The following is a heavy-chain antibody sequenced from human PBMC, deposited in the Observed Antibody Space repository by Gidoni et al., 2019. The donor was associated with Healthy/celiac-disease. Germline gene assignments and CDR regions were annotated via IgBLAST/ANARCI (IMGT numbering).Heavy chain of an antibody. CDR3: ARSSGWYHDY. V-gene: IGHV4-31*03. J-gene: IGHJ4*02. CDR1: GGSISSGGYY. D-gene: IGHD6-19*01. CDR2: IYYSGST. Sequence: HVQLQESGPGLVKPSHTLSLTCPVSGGSISSGGYYWSWIRPHPGKGLEWIGYIYYSGSTYYNPSLKSRVIVSVDTSKNQFSLKLSSVTAADTAVYYCARSSGWYHDYWGQGILVTVSS.